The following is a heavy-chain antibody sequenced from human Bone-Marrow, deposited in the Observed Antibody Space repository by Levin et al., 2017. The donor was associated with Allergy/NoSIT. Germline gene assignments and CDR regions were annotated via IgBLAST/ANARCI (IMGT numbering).Heavy chain of an antibody. CDR3: ARELEGGAFDY. Sequence: ASVKVSCKASGYTLSDFYIHWVRQAPGQGLEWMGWINPLSGATKYAQNFQVRVTMTRDTSITTASMELTKLTSDDTAVYYCARELEGGAFDYWGQGTLVTVSS. D-gene: IGHD1-1*01. CDR2: INPLSGAT. J-gene: IGHJ4*02. V-gene: IGHV1-2*02. CDR1: GYTLSDFY.